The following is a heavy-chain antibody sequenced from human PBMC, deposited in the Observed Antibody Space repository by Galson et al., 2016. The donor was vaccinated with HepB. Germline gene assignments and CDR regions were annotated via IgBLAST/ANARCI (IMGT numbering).Heavy chain of an antibody. J-gene: IGHJ4*02. V-gene: IGHV3-11*04. CDR3: ARAIYCSSSNCQGYYFDY. Sequence: SLRLSCAASGFTFSDYYMSWIRQAPGKGLEWVSYISSSGSTIHYPDSVKGRFTISRDNAKNSLYLQMNSLRAEDTAVYYCARAIYCSSSNCQGYYFDYWGQGTLVTVSS. CDR2: ISSSGSTI. CDR1: GFTFSDYY. D-gene: IGHD2-2*01.